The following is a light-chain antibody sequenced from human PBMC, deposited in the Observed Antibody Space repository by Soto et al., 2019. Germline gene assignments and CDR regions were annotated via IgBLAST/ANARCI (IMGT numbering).Light chain of an antibody. J-gene: IGKJ2*01. CDR1: PSIGSY. CDR2: AAD. CDR3: QQNYDVPYT. Sequence: QLTQSPSLLSASVGDRVTITCRASPSIGSYLNWYQHKPGEAPKLLIFAADTLKSGVPSRFSGSGFNKDFTLTVSSLQPEDFVTYYCQQNYDVPYTFGQGTRVEIK. V-gene: IGKV1-39*01.